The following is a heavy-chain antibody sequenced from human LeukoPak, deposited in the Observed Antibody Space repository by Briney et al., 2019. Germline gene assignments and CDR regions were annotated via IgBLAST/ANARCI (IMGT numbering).Heavy chain of an antibody. CDR2: INPSGGST. J-gene: IGHJ6*02. CDR3: ARDVVVVPSAHYTMDV. Sequence: GASVKASCMASGYTFSTYYMHWVRQAPGQGLEWMGLINPSGGSTSYAQKFQGRVTMTRDTSTSTVYMGLSSLRSEDTAVYYCARDVVVVPSAHYTMDVWGQGATLTVSS. V-gene: IGHV1-46*01. D-gene: IGHD2-2*01. CDR1: GYTFSTYY.